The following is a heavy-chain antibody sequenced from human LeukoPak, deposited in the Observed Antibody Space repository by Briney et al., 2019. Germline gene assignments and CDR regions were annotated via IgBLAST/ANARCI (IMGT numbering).Heavy chain of an antibody. CDR2: ISSSSSYI. J-gene: IGHJ6*02. CDR3: ARDLTTVTDYYGMDV. Sequence: GGFLRLSCAASGFTFSSYSMNWVRQAPGKGLEWVSSISSSSSYIYYADSVKGRFTISRDNAKNSLYLQMNSLRAEDTAVYYCARDLTTVTDYYGMDVWGQGTTVTVSS. CDR1: GFTFSSYS. V-gene: IGHV3-21*01. D-gene: IGHD4-17*01.